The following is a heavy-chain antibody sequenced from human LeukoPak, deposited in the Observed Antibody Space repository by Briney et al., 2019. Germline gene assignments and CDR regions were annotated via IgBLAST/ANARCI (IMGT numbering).Heavy chain of an antibody. J-gene: IGHJ1*01. CDR2: IYYSGST. Sequence: SETLSLTCTVSGDSISSSSYCWGWIRQPPGKGLEWIGSIYYSGSTYYNPSLKSRVTISVDTSKNQFSLKLSSVTAADTAVYYCARQGEMATMLFYFQHWGQGTLVTVSS. CDR1: GDSISSSSYC. CDR3: ARQGEMATMLFYFQH. D-gene: IGHD5-24*01. V-gene: IGHV4-39*01.